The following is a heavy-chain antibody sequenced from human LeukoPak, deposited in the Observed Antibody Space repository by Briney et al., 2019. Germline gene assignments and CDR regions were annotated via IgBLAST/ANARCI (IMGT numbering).Heavy chain of an antibody. CDR3: ARALHDSSGYYYVGFDY. V-gene: IGHV4-4*02. CDR1: GGSISSSNW. D-gene: IGHD3-22*01. J-gene: IGHJ4*02. CDR2: TYHSGST. Sequence: SGTLSLTCAVSGGSISSSNWWSWVRQPPGKGLEWIGKTYHSGSTNYNPSLKSRVTISVDKSKNQFSLKLSSVTAADTAVYYCARALHDSSGYYYVGFDYWGQGTLVTVSS.